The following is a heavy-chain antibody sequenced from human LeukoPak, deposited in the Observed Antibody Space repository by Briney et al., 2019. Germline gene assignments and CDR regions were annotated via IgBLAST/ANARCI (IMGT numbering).Heavy chain of an antibody. D-gene: IGHD3-10*01. CDR2: IYSSGTI. CDR3: ARSQFWGSFSGSFDAFNI. CDR1: GGSMSSYY. J-gene: IGHJ3*02. V-gene: IGHV4-4*07. Sequence: SETLSLTCNVSGGSMSSYYWNWIRQSAGRELEWIGRIYSSGTINYNPSLKSRLTMSIDTSKNQFSLKLRSVTAADTAMYYCARSQFWGSFSGSFDAFNIWGQGTMVTISS.